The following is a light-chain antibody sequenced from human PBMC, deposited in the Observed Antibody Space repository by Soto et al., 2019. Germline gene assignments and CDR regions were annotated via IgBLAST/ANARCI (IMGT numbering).Light chain of an antibody. CDR1: SSDVGGYNY. J-gene: IGLJ1*01. CDR2: EVS. CDR3: SSYSISTTPLV. Sequence: QSALTQPASVSGSPGQSITISCTGTSSDVGGYNYVSWYQQHPGKAPKLMISEVSNRPSGVSHRFSGSKSGNTASLTISGLQAEDEADYYCSSYSISTTPLVFGTGTKLTVL. V-gene: IGLV2-14*01.